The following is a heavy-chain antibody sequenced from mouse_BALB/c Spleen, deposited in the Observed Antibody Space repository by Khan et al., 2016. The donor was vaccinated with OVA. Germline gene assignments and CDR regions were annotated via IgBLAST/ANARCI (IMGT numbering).Heavy chain of an antibody. D-gene: IGHD2-10*01. CDR1: GFSLTNYG. Sequence: QVQLKQSGPGLVAPSQSLSITCTISGFSLTNYGVHWVRQPPGKGLEWLVVIWSDGSTTYNSALKSRLTISKDNSESQVFLKMNSLQTDDTAMYFCDRQPYYHYDSMDYWGQGTSVTVSA. V-gene: IGHV2-6-1*01. J-gene: IGHJ4*01. CDR2: IWSDGST. CDR3: DRQPYYHYDSMDY.